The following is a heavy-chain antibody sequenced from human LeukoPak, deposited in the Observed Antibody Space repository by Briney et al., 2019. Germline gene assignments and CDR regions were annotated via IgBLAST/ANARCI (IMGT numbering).Heavy chain of an antibody. CDR1: GYTFTSYG. V-gene: IGHV1-18*01. CDR2: ISAYNGNT. Sequence: ASVKVSFKASGYTFTSYGISWVRQDPGQGLEWMGWISAYNGNTNYAQKLQGRVTMTTDTSTSTAYMELRSLRSDDTAVYYCARTSGGAARPSYYYYGMDVWGQGTTVTVSS. J-gene: IGHJ6*02. CDR3: ARTSGGAARPSYYYYGMDV. D-gene: IGHD6-6*01.